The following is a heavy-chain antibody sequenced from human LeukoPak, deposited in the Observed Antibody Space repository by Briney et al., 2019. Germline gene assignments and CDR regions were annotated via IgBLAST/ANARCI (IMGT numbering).Heavy chain of an antibody. CDR2: IRKDGSEK. J-gene: IGHJ5*02. Sequence: GGSLRLSCAASGFTFSSYWMSWVRQAPGKGLEWVANIRKDGSEKYYVDSVKGRFTISRDNSKNTVYLQMSSLRAEDTAVYYCATGDTALVPNWFDTWGQGALVTVFS. D-gene: IGHD5-18*01. CDR3: ATGDTALVPNWFDT. V-gene: IGHV3-7*03. CDR1: GFTFSSYW.